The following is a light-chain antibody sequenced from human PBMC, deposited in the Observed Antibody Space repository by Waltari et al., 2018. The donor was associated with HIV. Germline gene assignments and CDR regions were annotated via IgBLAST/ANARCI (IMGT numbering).Light chain of an antibody. J-gene: IGLJ2*01. CDR3: SSKTNSGPL. CDR2: EVG. V-gene: IGLV2-14*01. CDR1: SSDVGAYNY. Sequence: QSALTQPASVSGSPGQSITISCTGTSSDVGAYNYVSWYQQHPGKAPQVIIYEVGNRPSGVSNRFSGSKSGNTASLTISGLQAGDEADYYCSSKTNSGPLFGGRTKLTVL.